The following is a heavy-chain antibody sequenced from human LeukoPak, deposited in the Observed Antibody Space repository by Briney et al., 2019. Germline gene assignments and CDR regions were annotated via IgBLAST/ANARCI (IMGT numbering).Heavy chain of an antibody. CDR2: IYHSGST. V-gene: IGHV4-4*02. CDR1: GGSISSSNW. J-gene: IGHJ4*02. CDR3: ARDDRGFFDY. Sequence: PSETLSLTCAVSGGSISSSNWWSWGRPPPGEGLEWIGEIYHSGSTNYNPSLNSRVTISVDKSKNQFSLKLSSVTAADTAVYYCARDDRGFFDYWGQGTLVTVSS.